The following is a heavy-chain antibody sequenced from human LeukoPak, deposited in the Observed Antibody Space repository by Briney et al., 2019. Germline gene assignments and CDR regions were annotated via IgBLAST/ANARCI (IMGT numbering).Heavy chain of an antibody. CDR2: FSGSGGST. Sequence: GGALRLSFAASGFTFCSYAMSWVRQAPGEGLGWGLAFSGSGGSTYYADSVKGRFTISRDNSKNTLYLQMNSLRAEDTAVYYCAKITAAGNFYYFDYWGQGTLVTVSS. CDR1: GFTFCSYA. J-gene: IGHJ4*02. CDR3: AKITAAGNFYYFDY. V-gene: IGHV3-23*01. D-gene: IGHD6-13*01.